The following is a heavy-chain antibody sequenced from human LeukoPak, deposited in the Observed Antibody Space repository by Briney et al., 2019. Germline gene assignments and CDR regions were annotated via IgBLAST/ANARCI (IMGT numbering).Heavy chain of an antibody. Sequence: SETLSLTCTVSGGSISSSSYYWGWIRQPPGKGLEWIGSIYYSGSTYYNPSLKSRVTISVDTSKNQFSLKLSSVTAADTAAYYCARGPSLDYWGQGTLVTVSS. CDR1: GGSISSSSYY. CDR3: ARGPSLDY. J-gene: IGHJ4*02. CDR2: IYYSGST. V-gene: IGHV4-39*01.